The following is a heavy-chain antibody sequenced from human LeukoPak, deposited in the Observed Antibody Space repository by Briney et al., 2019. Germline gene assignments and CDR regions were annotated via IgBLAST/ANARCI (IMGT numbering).Heavy chain of an antibody. D-gene: IGHD2-15*01. J-gene: IGHJ4*02. CDR2: IYLDDDK. V-gene: IGHV2-5*02. Sequence: ESGPTLVKLTQTLALTCSFSGFSLSTSGVGVAWIRQPPGKALERLALIYLDDDKRYSPALKSRLTLMRDTSNKQVVLIMTNMDPLDTATYYCARSGGYCSASTCYDHDVSWGQGTLVTVSS. CDR3: ARSGGYCSASTCYDHDVS. CDR1: GFSLSTSGVG.